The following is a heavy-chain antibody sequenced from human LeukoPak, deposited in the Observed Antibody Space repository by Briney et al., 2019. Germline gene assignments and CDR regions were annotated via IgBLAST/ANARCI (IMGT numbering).Heavy chain of an antibody. V-gene: IGHV3-48*04. CDR3: ARSYSGSPDY. J-gene: IGHJ4*02. CDR2: ISSSSSTI. CDR1: GFTFSSYS. D-gene: IGHD5-12*01. Sequence: GGSLRLSCAASGFTFSSYSMNWVRQAPGKGLEWVSYISSSSSTIYYADSVKGRFTISRDNAKNSLYLQMNSLRAEDTAVYYCARSYSGSPDYWGQGTLVTVSS.